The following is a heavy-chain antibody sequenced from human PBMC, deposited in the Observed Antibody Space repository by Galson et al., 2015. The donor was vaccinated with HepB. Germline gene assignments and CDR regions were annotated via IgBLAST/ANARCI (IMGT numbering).Heavy chain of an antibody. J-gene: IGHJ4*02. CDR1: GLTFSNYA. Sequence: SLRLSCAASGLTFSNYAMTWVRQAPGKGLEWISTITVSGSTYYADSVKGRFTISRDNSKSTLYLQMNSLRAEDTAIYYCARRGGAVSGSAAGRYFDYWGQGTLVTVSS. D-gene: IGHD6-19*01. CDR3: ARRGGAVSGSAAGRYFDY. V-gene: IGHV3-23*01. CDR2: ITVSGST.